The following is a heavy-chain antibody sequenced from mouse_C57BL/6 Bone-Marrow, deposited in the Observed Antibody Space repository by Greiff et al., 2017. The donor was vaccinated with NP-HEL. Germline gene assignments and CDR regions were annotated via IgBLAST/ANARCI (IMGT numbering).Heavy chain of an antibody. CDR1: GFSLTSYA. CDR3: ARCYYYGSSYYAMDY. D-gene: IGHD1-1*01. J-gene: IGHJ4*01. V-gene: IGHV2-9-1*01. Sequence: VMLVESGPGLVAPSQSLSITCTVSGFSLTSYAISWVRQPPGKGLEWLGVIWTGGGTTYNSALKSRLSISKDNSKSQVFLKMNSLQTDDTARYYCARCYYYGSSYYAMDYWGQGTSVTVSS. CDR2: IWTGGGT.